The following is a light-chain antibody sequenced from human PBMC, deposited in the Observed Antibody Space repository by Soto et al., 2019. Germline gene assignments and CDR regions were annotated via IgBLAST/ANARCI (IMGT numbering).Light chain of an antibody. Sequence: QSALTQPASVSGSPGQSITISCTGTSSDVGGYNYVSWYQQHPGKAPKLMIYDVSNRPSGVSNRFSGSKSGNTASLTISGLQAEDEADYYCSSYTSSSTPFVVGTGNKLTVL. CDR1: SSDVGGYNY. CDR3: SSYTSSSTPFV. CDR2: DVS. V-gene: IGLV2-14*01. J-gene: IGLJ1*01.